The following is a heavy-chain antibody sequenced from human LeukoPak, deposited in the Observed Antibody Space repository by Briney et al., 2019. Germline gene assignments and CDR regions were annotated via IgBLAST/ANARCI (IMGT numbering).Heavy chain of an antibody. D-gene: IGHD2/OR15-2a*01. CDR1: GFTFRSFS. Sequence: PGGSLRLSCAASGFTFRSFSMNWVSQAPGKGLEWVSAIDSSTTRIYYANSVRGRFTISRDNAKNSLDLQMNSLRAEDTAVYYCVRGGTYCDSTCKGADYWGQGTLVAVSS. CDR2: IDSSTTRI. J-gene: IGHJ4*02. CDR3: VRGGTYCDSTCKGADY. V-gene: IGHV3-21*01.